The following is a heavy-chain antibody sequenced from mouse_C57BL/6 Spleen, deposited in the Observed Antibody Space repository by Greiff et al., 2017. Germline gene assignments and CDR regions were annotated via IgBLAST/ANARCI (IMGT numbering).Heavy chain of an antibody. Sequence: QVQLQQPGAELVKPGASVKLSCKASGYTFTSYWMHWVKQRPGQGLEWIGMIHPNSGSTNYNEKFKSKATLTVDKSSSTAYMQLSSLTSEDSAVYYCARADYDEENFDYWGQGTTLTVSS. CDR3: ARADYDEENFDY. J-gene: IGHJ2*01. CDR2: IHPNSGST. CDR1: GYTFTSYW. D-gene: IGHD2-4*01. V-gene: IGHV1-64*01.